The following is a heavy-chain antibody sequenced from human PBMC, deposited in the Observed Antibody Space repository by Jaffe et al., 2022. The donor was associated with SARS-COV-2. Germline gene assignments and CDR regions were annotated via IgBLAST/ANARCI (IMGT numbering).Heavy chain of an antibody. CDR3: ARAGGGRLPLIVVARGGAFDI. J-gene: IGHJ3*02. CDR1: GDSISSSNW. D-gene: IGHD3-22*01. V-gene: IGHV4-4*02. Sequence: QVQLQESGPGLVKPSGTLSLTCTVSGDSISSSNWWSWVRQPPGKGLELIGEIFHTGSTNYNPSLKGRVTISVDKSKNQFSLNLTSVTAADTAIYYCARAGGGRLPLIVVARGGAFDIWGQGTMVTVSS. CDR2: IFHTGST.